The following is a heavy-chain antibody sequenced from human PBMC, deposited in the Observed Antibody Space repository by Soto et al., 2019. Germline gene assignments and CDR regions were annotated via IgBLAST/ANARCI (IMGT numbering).Heavy chain of an antibody. CDR3: ARVAGYGSGSRHFDN. J-gene: IGHJ4*02. V-gene: IGHV1-18*01. Sequence: QVQLVQSETEVAEPGASVRLSCKTSGYTFSTYGLSWVRQAPGQGLEWMGWTVAISESTIDAQKFQGRVTVTTDRSTHTGYLELSRLTSDDTALYYCARVAGYGSGSRHFDNWGQGTLVTVSS. CDR2: TVAISEST. D-gene: IGHD3-10*01. CDR1: GYTFSTYG.